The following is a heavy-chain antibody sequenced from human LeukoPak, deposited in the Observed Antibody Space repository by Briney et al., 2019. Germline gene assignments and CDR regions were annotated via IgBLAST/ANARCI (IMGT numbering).Heavy chain of an antibody. D-gene: IGHD5-12*01. Sequence: SETLSLTCTVSGGSISSSSYYWGWFRQPPGKGLEWIGSIYYSGSTYCNPSLKSRVTISVDTSKNQFSLKLSSVTAADTAVYYCASMGYSGYDPAGFDYWGQGTLVTVSS. CDR1: GGSISSSSYY. CDR2: IYYSGST. V-gene: IGHV4-39*01. CDR3: ASMGYSGYDPAGFDY. J-gene: IGHJ4*02.